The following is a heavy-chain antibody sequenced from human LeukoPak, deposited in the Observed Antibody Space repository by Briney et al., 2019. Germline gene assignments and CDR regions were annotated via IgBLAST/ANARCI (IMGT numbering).Heavy chain of an antibody. D-gene: IGHD6-13*01. Sequence: GGSLRLSCAASGFTFSNAWMSWVRQAPGKGLEWVGRIKSKTDGGTTDYAAPVKGRFTISRDDSKNTLYLQMNSLRAEDTAVYYCATERDSSWTFDSWGQGTLVTVSS. V-gene: IGHV3-15*01. CDR1: GFTFSNAW. CDR3: ATERDSSWTFDS. CDR2: IKSKTDGGTT. J-gene: IGHJ4*02.